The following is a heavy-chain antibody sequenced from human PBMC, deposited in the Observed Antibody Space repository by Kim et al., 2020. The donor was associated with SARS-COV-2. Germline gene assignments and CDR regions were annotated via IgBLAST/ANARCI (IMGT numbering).Heavy chain of an antibody. D-gene: IGHD3-10*01. J-gene: IGHJ4*02. CDR2: IYHSGST. V-gene: IGHV4-4*02. CDR3: ARDPFPHLTMVQGVIIGY. CDR1: GGSISSSNW. Sequence: LRETLSLTCAVSGGSISSSNWWSWVRQPPGKGLEWIGEIYHSGSTNYNPSLKSRVTISVDKSKNQFSLKLSSVTAADTAVCYCARDPFPHLTMVQGVIIGYLCQGTLITVSA.